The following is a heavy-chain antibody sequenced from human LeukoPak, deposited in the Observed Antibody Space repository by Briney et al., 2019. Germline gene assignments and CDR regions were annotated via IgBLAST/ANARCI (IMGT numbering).Heavy chain of an antibody. CDR3: AKDIMPHYYDSSGLGF. CDR2: ISWNSGSI. D-gene: IGHD3-22*01. V-gene: IGHV3-9*01. CDR1: GFTFDDYA. Sequence: GGSLRLSCAASGFTFDDYAMHWVRLAPGKGLEWVSGISWNSGSIGYADSVKGRFTISRDNAKNSLYLQMNSLRAEDTALYYCAKDIMPHYYDSSGLGFWGQGTLVTVSS. J-gene: IGHJ4*02.